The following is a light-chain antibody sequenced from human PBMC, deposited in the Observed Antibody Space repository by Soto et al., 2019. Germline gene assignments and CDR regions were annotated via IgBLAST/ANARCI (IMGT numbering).Light chain of an antibody. CDR3: QQRSSWPRT. J-gene: IGKJ4*01. V-gene: IGKV3D-20*02. Sequence: VMTKSPATLSVSPGEGVSPSCKAQSVSNTYLAWYQHKPGQAPRLLIYGAATGATGIPARFSAAGSGTEFTLTISRLQSEDFAVYYCQQRSSWPRTFGEGTKVDIK. CDR2: GAA. CDR1: QSVSNTY.